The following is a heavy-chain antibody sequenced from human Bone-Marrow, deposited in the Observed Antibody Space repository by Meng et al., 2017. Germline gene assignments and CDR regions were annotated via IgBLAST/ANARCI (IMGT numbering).Heavy chain of an antibody. D-gene: IGHD3-22*01. Sequence: GESLKISCAASGFTFSGSAMHWVRQASGKGLEWVGRIRSKANSYATAYAASVKGRFTISRDDSKNTAYLQMNSLKTEDTAVYYCTRTYYYDSSGYYSFDYWGQETLVTVSS. J-gene: IGHJ4*02. CDR1: GFTFSGSA. CDR3: TRTYYYDSSGYYSFDY. CDR2: IRSKANSYAT. V-gene: IGHV3-73*01.